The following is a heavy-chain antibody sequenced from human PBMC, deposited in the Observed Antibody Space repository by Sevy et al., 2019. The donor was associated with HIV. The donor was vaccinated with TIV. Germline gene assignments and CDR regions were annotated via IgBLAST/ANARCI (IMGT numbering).Heavy chain of an antibody. CDR2: ISWNSGTI. D-gene: IGHD2-2*01. CDR3: ARQRGVVLVPAAPFDF. V-gene: IGHV3-9*01. CDR1: GFTFDDYA. J-gene: IGHJ4*02. Sequence: GGSLRLSCAASGFTFDDYAMHWVRQAPGKGLEWVSGISWNSGTIGYADSVKGRFTIARDNVKNSLYLQMNSLRAEDTALYYCARQRGVVLVPAAPFDFWGQGTLVTVSS.